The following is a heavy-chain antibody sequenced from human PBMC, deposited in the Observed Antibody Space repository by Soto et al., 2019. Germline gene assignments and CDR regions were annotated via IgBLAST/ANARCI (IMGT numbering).Heavy chain of an antibody. V-gene: IGHV1-8*01. D-gene: IGHD3-16*01. CDR2: MNPNSGNT. Sequence: ASVKVSCKASGYTFTSYDLNWVRQATVQGLEWMGWMNPNSGNTGYAQKFQGRVTMTRNTSISTAYMELSSLRSEDTAVYYCARGRIQAYYDYIWGSYPPDYWGQGTLVTVSS. CDR1: GYTFTSYD. J-gene: IGHJ4*02. CDR3: ARGRIQAYYDYIWGSYPPDY.